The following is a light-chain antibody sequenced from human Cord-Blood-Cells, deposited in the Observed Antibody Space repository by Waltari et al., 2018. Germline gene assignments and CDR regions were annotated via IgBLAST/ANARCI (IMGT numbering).Light chain of an antibody. CDR3: FSYAGSSTVV. V-gene: IGLV2-23*02. CDR2: EVS. CDR1: SSDVGSYNL. Sequence: QSALTQPASVSGSPGQSITLSCTGTSSDVGSYNLVSWYQQHPGKAPKLMIYEVSKLPSGVSNRFSGSKSGNTAALTISGRQAEDEADYYCFSYAGSSTVVFGGGTKLPVL. J-gene: IGLJ2*01.